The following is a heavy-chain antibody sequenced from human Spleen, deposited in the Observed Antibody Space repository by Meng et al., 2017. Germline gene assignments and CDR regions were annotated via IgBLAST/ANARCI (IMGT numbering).Heavy chain of an antibody. J-gene: IGHJ5*01. D-gene: IGHD5-18*01. V-gene: IGHV4-39*01. CDR2: IDYSGTT. CDR1: GGSIGSNSYH. CDR3: SRRINTAGGWFDS. Sequence: QVQLQESGPGLVKPSETLSLTCTVSGGSIGSNSYHWGWIRQPPGKGLEWVGTIDYSGTTYSNSSLESRVTISLDTSRNQFSLKLTSVTAADTAVYYCSRRINTAGGWFDSWGQGTLVTVSS.